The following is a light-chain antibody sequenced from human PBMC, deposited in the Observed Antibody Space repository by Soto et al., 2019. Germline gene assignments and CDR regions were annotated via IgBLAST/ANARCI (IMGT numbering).Light chain of an antibody. CDR1: SSDVGSYNL. CDR3: CSYASSGTLVI. V-gene: IGLV2-23*01. CDR2: EGS. J-gene: IGLJ2*01. Sequence: QSALTQPASVSGSPGQSITISCTGTSSDVGSYNLVSWYQQHPGKAPKLMIYEGSKRPSGVSNRFSGSKSGNTASLTISGRQAEDDADYYCCSYASSGTLVIFGGGTKVTVL.